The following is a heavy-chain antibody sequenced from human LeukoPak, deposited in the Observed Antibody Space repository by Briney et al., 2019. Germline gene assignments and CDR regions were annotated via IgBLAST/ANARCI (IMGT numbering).Heavy chain of an antibody. V-gene: IGHV4-61*02. J-gene: IGHJ4*02. CDR2: IYTSGST. CDR3: ARERLFYYSNYLFDY. Sequence: SETLSLTCTVSGGSISSGSYYWSWIRQPAGKGLEWIGRIYTSGSTNYNPSLKSRVTISVDTSKNQFSLKLSSVTAADTAVYYCARERLFYYSNYLFDYWGQGTLVTVSS. CDR1: GGSISSGSYY. D-gene: IGHD4-11*01.